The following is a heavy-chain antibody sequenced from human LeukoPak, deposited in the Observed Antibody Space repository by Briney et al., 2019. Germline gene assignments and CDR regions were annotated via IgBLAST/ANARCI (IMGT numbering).Heavy chain of an antibody. J-gene: IGHJ4*02. D-gene: IGHD6-6*01. Sequence: GGSLRLSCAASGFTFSSYAMSWVRQAPGKGLEWVSAISGSGGSTYYADSVKGRFTISRDNSKNTLYLQMNSLRAEDTAVYYCARDGGEQLVGPFDYWGQGTLVTVSS. CDR3: ARDGGEQLVGPFDY. V-gene: IGHV3-23*01. CDR2: ISGSGGST. CDR1: GFTFSSYA.